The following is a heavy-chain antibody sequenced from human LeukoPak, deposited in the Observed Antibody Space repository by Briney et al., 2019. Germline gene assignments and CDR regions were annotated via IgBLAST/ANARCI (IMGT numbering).Heavy chain of an antibody. Sequence: GGSLRLPCAASGFTFSSYAMSWVRQAPGKGLEWVSAISGSGGSTYYADSVKGWFTISRDNSKNTLYLQMNSLRAEDTAVYYCAKDCVDYGVLNAFDIWGQGTMVTVSS. CDR2: ISGSGGST. V-gene: IGHV3-23*01. CDR1: GFTFSSYA. D-gene: IGHD4-17*01. CDR3: AKDCVDYGVLNAFDI. J-gene: IGHJ3*02.